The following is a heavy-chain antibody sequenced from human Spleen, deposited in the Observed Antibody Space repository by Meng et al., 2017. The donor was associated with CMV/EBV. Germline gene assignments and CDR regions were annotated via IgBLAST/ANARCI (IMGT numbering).Heavy chain of an antibody. CDR3: ARGIAARPSLWYFDL. CDR1: GGTFTTYG. Sequence: SGGTFTTYGISWVRQAPGQGLEWVAWIGTYNGNTDYAQKLQDRVTVTTDTSTRTAYMDLRGLRSDDTAVYYCARGIAARPSLWYFDLWGRGTLVTVSS. CDR2: IGTYNGNT. V-gene: IGHV1-18*01. J-gene: IGHJ2*01. D-gene: IGHD6-6*01.